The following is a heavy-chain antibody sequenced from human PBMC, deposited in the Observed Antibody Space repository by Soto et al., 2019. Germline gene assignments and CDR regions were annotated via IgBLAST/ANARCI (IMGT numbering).Heavy chain of an antibody. J-gene: IGHJ3*02. CDR3: ATPPGYSSGWYRDAFDI. Sequence: GGSQRLSCAASGFTFSSYWMHWVRQAPGKGLVWVSRINSDGSNTSYADSVKGRFTISRDNAKNTLYLQMNSLRAEDTAVYYCATPPGYSSGWYRDAFDIWGQGTMVTVSS. V-gene: IGHV3-74*01. CDR1: GFTFSSYW. CDR2: INSDGSNT. D-gene: IGHD6-19*01.